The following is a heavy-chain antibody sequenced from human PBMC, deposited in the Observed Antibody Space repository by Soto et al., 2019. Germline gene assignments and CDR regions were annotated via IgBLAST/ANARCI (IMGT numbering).Heavy chain of an antibody. CDR1: GFTVSSKY. CDR3: VQTAGWPGFDF. D-gene: IGHD6-19*01. V-gene: IGHV3-53*01. CDR2: IYGGGTT. Sequence: EVQLVESGGGLIQPGGSLRLSCAASGFTVSSKYMTWVRQAPGKGLEWVSVIYGGGTTYYADSVKGRFTISRDNSKNTYYLQLNSLRAVDTAMYYCVQTAGWPGFDFWGQGTLVSVSS. J-gene: IGHJ4*02.